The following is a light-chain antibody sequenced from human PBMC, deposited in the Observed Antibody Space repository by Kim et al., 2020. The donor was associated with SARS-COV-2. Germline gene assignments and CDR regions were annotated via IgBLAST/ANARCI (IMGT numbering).Light chain of an antibody. CDR2: DVS. CDR3: SSYTTGSSFLL. V-gene: IGLV2-14*01. Sequence: QSALTQPASVSGSPAQSITISCAGTSSDVGDYDRVSWYQQHPGKAPKLMIYDVSKRPSGVSNRFSGSKSGNTASLTISGLQAEDEADYYCSSYTTGSSFLLCGGGTQLTVL. J-gene: IGLJ2*01. CDR1: SSDVGDYDR.